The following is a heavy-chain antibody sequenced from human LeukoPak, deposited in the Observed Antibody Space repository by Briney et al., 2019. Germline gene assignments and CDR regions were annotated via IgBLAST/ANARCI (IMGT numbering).Heavy chain of an antibody. CDR3: AREIYVGKKGDYC. J-gene: IGHJ4*02. CDR1: GYTFTTYS. Sequence: GASVKVSCKASGYTFTTYSIHWVRQAPGQGLEWMGWINPKSGGTTYGQRFQGRVTMTRDTSISTAYMELNGLTSDDTAVYYCAREIYVGKKGDYCWGQGTLVTVSS. CDR2: INPKSGGT. V-gene: IGHV1-2*02. D-gene: IGHD3-10*02.